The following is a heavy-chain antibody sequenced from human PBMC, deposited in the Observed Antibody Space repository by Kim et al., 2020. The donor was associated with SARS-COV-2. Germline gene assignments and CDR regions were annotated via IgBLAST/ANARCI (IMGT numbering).Heavy chain of an antibody. D-gene: IGHD5-18*01. V-gene: IGHV3-30*02. CDR2: K. CDR3: AKASRIQLPSG. J-gene: IGHJ4*02. Sequence: KYYADSVKGRFTISRDNSKNTLYLQMNSLRAEDTAVYYCAKASRIQLPSGWGQGTLVTVSS.